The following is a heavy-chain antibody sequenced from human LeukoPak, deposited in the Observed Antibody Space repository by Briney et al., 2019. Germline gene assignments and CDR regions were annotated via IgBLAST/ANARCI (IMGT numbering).Heavy chain of an antibody. J-gene: IGHJ1*01. CDR1: GFTFSSYA. D-gene: IGHD3-16*01. Sequence: PGGSLRLSCAASGFTFSSYAMSWVRQAPGKGLEWVSAISGSGGSTYYADSVKGRFTISRDNFKNTLSLQVNSLRAEDTAMYYCAKDDDWGRYKHWGQGTLVTVSS. CDR3: AKDDDWGRYKH. V-gene: IGHV3-23*01. CDR2: ISGSGGST.